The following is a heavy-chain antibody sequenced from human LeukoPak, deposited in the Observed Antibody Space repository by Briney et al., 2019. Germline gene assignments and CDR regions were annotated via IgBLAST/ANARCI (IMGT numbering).Heavy chain of an antibody. D-gene: IGHD2-2*01. CDR1: GGSISSSSYY. CDR3: ARGPIVIVPAATFDY. CDR2: IYYSGST. V-gene: IGHV4-39*07. J-gene: IGHJ4*02. Sequence: SETLSLTCTVSGGSISSSSYYWGWIRQPPGKGLEWIGSIYYSGSTYYNPSLKSRVTISLDTSKNQFSLKLSSVTAADTAVYYCARGPIVIVPAATFDYWGQGTLVTVSS.